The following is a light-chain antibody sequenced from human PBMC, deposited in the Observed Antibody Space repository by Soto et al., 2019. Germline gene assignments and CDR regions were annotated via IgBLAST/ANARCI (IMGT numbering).Light chain of an antibody. CDR2: KSS. CDR3: AAWDDSLSGWV. Sequence: QSVLTQPPSASGTPGPRVTISFSGSSSKAGNNYVYWYQQVPGTAPKLLMYKSSQRPSGVPDRFSGSKSGTSASLAISGLRSEDEADYYCAAWDDSLSGWVFGGGTKLTVL. V-gene: IGLV1-47*01. CDR1: SSKAGNNY. J-gene: IGLJ3*02.